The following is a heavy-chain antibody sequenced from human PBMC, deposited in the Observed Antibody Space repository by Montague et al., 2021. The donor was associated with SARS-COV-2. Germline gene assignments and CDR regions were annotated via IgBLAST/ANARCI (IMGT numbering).Heavy chain of an antibody. Sequence: SETLSLTCAVYGGSFSGYYWSWIRQPPGKGLEWIGEINHSGSTNYNPSLKSRVTISVDTSKNQFSLKLSSVTAADTAVYYCARGEYYSGWYALKYYFDYWGQGTLVIVSS. V-gene: IGHV4-34*01. J-gene: IGHJ4*02. CDR1: GGSFSGYY. CDR3: ARGEYYSGWYALKYYFDY. D-gene: IGHD6-19*01. CDR2: INHSGST.